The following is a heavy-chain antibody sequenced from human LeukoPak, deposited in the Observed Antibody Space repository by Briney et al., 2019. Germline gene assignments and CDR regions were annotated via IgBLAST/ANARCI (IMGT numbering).Heavy chain of an antibody. CDR2: INPNSGGT. J-gene: IGHJ1*01. Sequence: ASVKVACKASGYTFTGYYMHWVRQAPGQGLEWMGWINPNSGGTYYAQKFQGRVTMTRDTSISTAYMELSRLRSDDTAVYYCAADVVGSGSAEYFQHWGQGTLVTVSS. CDR3: AADVVGSGSAEYFQH. D-gene: IGHD1-26*01. CDR1: GYTFTGYY. V-gene: IGHV1-2*02.